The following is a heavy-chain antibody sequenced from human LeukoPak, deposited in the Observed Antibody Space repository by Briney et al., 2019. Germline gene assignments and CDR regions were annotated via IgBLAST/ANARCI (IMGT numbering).Heavy chain of an antibody. CDR2: ISAGGGST. CDR1: GLTFSDYS. V-gene: IGHV3-23*01. Sequence: GGSLRLSCAASGLTFSDYSMTWVRQAPGKGLFWVSGISAGGGSTYYADAVKGRFTISRDNFKKTLYLQMNSLRAEDSAVYYCARDAGVTYWGQGTLVTVSS. CDR3: ARDAGVTY. J-gene: IGHJ4*02. D-gene: IGHD2-21*02.